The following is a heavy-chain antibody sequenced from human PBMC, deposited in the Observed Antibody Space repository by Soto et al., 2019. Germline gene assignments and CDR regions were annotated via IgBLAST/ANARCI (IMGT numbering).Heavy chain of an antibody. CDR1: GFTFRSFT. CDR3: TRDASRDSSARGWFDP. V-gene: IGHV3-21*01. D-gene: IGHD6-13*01. J-gene: IGHJ5*02. Sequence: PGGSLPPPCAAPGFTFRSFTMNWVRPAPGKGLEWVSTISSNSPYLYYTDALRGRFTISRDNAKNSLHLQMNSLRAEDTAVYYCTRDASRDSSARGWFDPWGPGTLVTVSS. CDR2: ISSNSPYL.